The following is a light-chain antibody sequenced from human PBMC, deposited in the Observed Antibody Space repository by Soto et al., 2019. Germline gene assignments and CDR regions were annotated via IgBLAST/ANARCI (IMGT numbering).Light chain of an antibody. CDR2: EVS. CDR1: QSLLQNNGKTY. Sequence: DIVMTQTPLSLSVTPGQPASISCKSSQSLLQNNGKTYLYWYLQRPGHPPQLLISEVSNRFSGVPDRFSGSGSGTDFTLRISRVEAEDVGVYYCMQSIELPPFTFGPATKVEIK. J-gene: IGKJ3*01. V-gene: IGKV2D-29*01. CDR3: MQSIELPPFT.